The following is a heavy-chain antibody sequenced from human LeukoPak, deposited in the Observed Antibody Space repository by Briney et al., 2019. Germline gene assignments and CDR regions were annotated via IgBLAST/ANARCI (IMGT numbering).Heavy chain of an antibody. J-gene: IGHJ6*02. CDR1: GFTFSNYA. V-gene: IGHV3-30-3*01. Sequence: GGSLRLSCVASGFTFSNYAMSWVRQAPGKGLEWVAVISYDGSNKYYADSVKGRFTISRDNSKNTLYLQMNSLRAEDTAVYYCARSPYSSGYYYYGMDVWGQGTTVTVSS. D-gene: IGHD3-22*01. CDR2: ISYDGSNK. CDR3: ARSPYSSGYYYYGMDV.